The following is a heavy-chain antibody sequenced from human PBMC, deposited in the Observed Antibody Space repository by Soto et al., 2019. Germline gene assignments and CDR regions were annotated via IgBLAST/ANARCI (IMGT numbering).Heavy chain of an antibody. Sequence: SETLSLTCTVSGGSIGSYYWSWIRQPPWKGLGWIGYIYYSRSTNYNPSLKSRVTISVDTSKNQFSLKLSSVTAADTAVYYCARVYAFWTGYPKWFDPWGQGTLVTVSP. CDR2: IYYSRST. D-gene: IGHD3-3*01. V-gene: IGHV4-59*01. J-gene: IGHJ5*02. CDR3: ARVYAFWTGYPKWFDP. CDR1: GGSIGSYY.